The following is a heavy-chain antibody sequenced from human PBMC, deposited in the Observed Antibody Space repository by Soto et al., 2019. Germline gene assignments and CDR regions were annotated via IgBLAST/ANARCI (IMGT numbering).Heavy chain of an antibody. CDR2: ISGSGGST. J-gene: IGHJ4*02. D-gene: IGHD1-26*01. CDR1: GFTFSSYA. V-gene: IGHV3-23*01. CDR3: ATIPHYSGSYFSTLIDY. Sequence: GGSLRLSCAASGFTFSSYAMSWVRQAPGKGLEWVSAISGSGGSTYYADSVKGRFTISRDNSKNTLYLQMNSLRAEDTAVYYCATIPHYSGSYFSTLIDYWGQGTLVTVSS.